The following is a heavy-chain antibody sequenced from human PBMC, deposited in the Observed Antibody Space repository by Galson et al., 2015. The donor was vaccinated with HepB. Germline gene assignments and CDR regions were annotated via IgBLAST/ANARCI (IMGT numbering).Heavy chain of an antibody. J-gene: IGHJ4*02. V-gene: IGHV3-23*01. CDR1: GFSFANHG. D-gene: IGHD6-13*01. CDR3: AKGFKTRTWWQQQLGAFVLED. Sequence: SLRLSCAASGFSFANHGMTWVRQAPGEGLEWVSFISLTGGTTYYADSVKGRLTMSRDTAKNTLVLQRNSLRAEDTAVYYCAKGFKTRTWWQQQLGAFVLEDWGQGTLVTVSS. CDR2: ISLTGGTT.